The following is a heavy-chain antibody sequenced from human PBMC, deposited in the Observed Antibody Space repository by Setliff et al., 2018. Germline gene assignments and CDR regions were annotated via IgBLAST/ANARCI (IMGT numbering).Heavy chain of an antibody. CDR3: ARVPITKVYFYMDV. Sequence: SETLSLTCSVSGASISSYYWSWIRQPPGKGLEWIGYIYTSGTTKYNPSLKSRVTISIDTSKSQFSLNLSSVTAADTAVYYCARVPITKVYFYMDVWGKGTTVTVS. V-gene: IGHV4-4*08. D-gene: IGHD3-10*01. J-gene: IGHJ6*03. CDR1: GASISSYY. CDR2: IYTSGTT.